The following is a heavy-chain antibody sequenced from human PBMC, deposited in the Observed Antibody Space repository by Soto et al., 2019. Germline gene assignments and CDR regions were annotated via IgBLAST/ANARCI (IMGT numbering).Heavy chain of an antibody. CDR2: ISTYNGNT. CDR1: GYTFISFA. CDR3: ARDRLVSIYAFDI. V-gene: IGHV1-18*01. Sequence: GASVKVSCKTSGYTFISFAITWVRQAPGQGLEWMGWISTYNGNTNYAPKLQGRVTMTTDTSTSTAYMELRSLSSDDTAVYYCARDRLVSIYAFDIWGQATMVTVSS. D-gene: IGHD3-16*01. J-gene: IGHJ3*02.